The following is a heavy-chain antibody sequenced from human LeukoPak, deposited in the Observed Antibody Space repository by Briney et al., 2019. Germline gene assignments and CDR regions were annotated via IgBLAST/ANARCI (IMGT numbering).Heavy chain of an antibody. V-gene: IGHV3-48*03. CDR3: AFLGYGSGFNSGY. J-gene: IGHJ4*02. CDR2: ISSSGSTI. Sequence: PGGSLRLSCAASGFTFSSYEMNWVRQALGKGLEWVSYISSSGSTIYYADSVKGRFTISRDNAKNSLYLQMNSLRAEDTAVYYCAFLGYGSGFNSGYWGQGTLVTVSS. D-gene: IGHD3-10*01. CDR1: GFTFSSYE.